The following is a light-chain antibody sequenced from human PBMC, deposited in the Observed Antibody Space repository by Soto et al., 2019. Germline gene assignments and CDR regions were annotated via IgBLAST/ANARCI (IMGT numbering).Light chain of an antibody. CDR3: PQATSFPLT. V-gene: IGKV1-12*01. J-gene: IGKJ4*01. Sequence: GARVPNTCVASQTIRRHLNWYQQKPGEAPKIVTYATSTLQSGVPSRFSGSGSGTDFTLTIRSLQPEDFATYYSPQATSFPLTFGGGTKVDIK. CDR1: QTIRRH. CDR2: ATS.